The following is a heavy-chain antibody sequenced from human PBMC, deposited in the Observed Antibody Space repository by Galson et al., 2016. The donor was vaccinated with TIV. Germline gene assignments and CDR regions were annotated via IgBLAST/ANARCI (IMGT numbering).Heavy chain of an antibody. Sequence: SLRLSCAASGFTFSSYAMSWVRQAPGKGLEWVSGISSGGASTYYADSVKGRFTISRDNSKNTVYLQVNSLSDEDTAVYYCAKDERLGSYFDYWGQGTLVTVSS. CDR1: GFTFSSYA. CDR3: AKDERLGSYFDY. J-gene: IGHJ4*02. D-gene: IGHD3-10*01. CDR2: ISSGGAST. V-gene: IGHV3-23*01.